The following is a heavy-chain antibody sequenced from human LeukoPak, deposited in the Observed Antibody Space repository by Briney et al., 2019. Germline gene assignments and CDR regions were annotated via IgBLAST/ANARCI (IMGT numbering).Heavy chain of an antibody. CDR3: ARGEGARDGYNYAGPFYFDY. Sequence: PSETLSLTCAVYGGPLSDYYWSWIRQPPGKGLEWIGKINHSGSTNYSPSLKSRVTISIDTSKNQFSLKLNSMTAADTAVYYCARGEGARDGYNYAGPFYFDYWGHGTLVTVSS. J-gene: IGHJ4*01. D-gene: IGHD5-24*01. CDR1: GGPLSDYY. CDR2: INHSGST. V-gene: IGHV4-34*01.